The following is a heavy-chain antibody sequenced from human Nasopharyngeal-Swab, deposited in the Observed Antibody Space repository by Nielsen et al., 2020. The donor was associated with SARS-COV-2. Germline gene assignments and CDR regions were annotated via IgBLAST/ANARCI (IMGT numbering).Heavy chain of an antibody. CDR3: AKELSATVTTVGAFDI. D-gene: IGHD4-11*01. Sequence: GESLKISCVASGFTFSSYAMSWVRQAPGKGLEWVSAISGSGGSTYYADSVKGRFTISRDNSKNTLYLQMNSLRAEDTAVYYCAKELSATVTTVGAFDIWGQGTMVTVSS. J-gene: IGHJ3*02. CDR1: GFTFSSYA. V-gene: IGHV3-23*01. CDR2: ISGSGGST.